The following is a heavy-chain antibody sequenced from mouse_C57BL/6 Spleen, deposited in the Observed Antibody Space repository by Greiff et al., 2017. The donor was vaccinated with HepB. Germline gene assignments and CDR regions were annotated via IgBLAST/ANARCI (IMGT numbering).Heavy chain of an antibody. CDR2: IYPGSGST. D-gene: IGHD2-4*01. V-gene: IGHV1-55*01. Sequence: QVQLQQPGAELVKPGASVKMSCKASGYTFTSYWITWVKQRPGQGLEWIGDIYPGSGSTNYNEKFKSKATLTVDTSSSTAYMQLSSLTSEDSAVYYCARREGLRRGFAYWGQGTLVTVSA. CDR1: GYTFTSYW. J-gene: IGHJ3*01. CDR3: ARREGLRRGFAY.